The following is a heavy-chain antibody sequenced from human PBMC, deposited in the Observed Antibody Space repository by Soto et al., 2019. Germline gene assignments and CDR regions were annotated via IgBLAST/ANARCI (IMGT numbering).Heavy chain of an antibody. J-gene: IGHJ6*02. CDR3: TTDQSRRVRSFTVTTYYYYGMDV. V-gene: IGHV3-15*01. Sequence: EVQLVESGGGLVKPGGSLRLSCAASGFTFSNAWMSWVRQAPGKGLEWVGRIKSKTDGGTTDYAAPVKGRFTISRDDSKNTLYLQMNSLKTEDTAVYYCTTDQSRRVRSFTVTTYYYYGMDVWGPGTTVTVSS. CDR2: IKSKTDGGTT. D-gene: IGHD4-17*01. CDR1: GFTFSNAW.